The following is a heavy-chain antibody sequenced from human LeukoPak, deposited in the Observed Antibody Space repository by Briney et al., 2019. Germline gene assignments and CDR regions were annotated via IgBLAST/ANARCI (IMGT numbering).Heavy chain of an antibody. CDR2: INPNSGGT. CDR1: GYTFTNFG. J-gene: IGHJ5*02. D-gene: IGHD3-10*01. CDR3: ASSGRRSPYNWFDP. V-gene: IGHV1-2*02. Sequence: ASVKVSCKTSGYTFTNFGVSWLRQAPGQGLEWMGWINPNSGGTNYAQKFQGRVTMTRDTSISTAYMELSRLRSDDTAVYYCASSGRRSPYNWFDPWGQGTLVTVSS.